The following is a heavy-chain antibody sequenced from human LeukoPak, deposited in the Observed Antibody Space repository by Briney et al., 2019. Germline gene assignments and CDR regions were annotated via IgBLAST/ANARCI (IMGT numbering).Heavy chain of an antibody. D-gene: IGHD6-13*01. J-gene: IGHJ1*01. CDR1: GGSISSSY. V-gene: IGHV4-4*07. CDR2: IYTSGST. Sequence: SETLSLTCTVSGGSISSSYWSWIRQPAGKGLEWIGRIYTSGSTNYNPSLKSRVTMSVDTSKNQFSLKLSSVTAADTAVYYCAREEIAAYVGYFQHWGQGTLVTVSS. CDR3: AREEIAAYVGYFQH.